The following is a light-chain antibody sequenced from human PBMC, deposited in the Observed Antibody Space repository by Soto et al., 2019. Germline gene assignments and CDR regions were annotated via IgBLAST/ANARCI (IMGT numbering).Light chain of an antibody. CDR1: SSAFEIYNL. J-gene: IGLJ3*02. V-gene: IGLV2-14*02. CDR2: EAT. Sequence: QSALTQPASVTGSPGQSITISCTGTSSAFEIYNLVSWYRQHPGNAPKLLIYEATERPSGVSNRFSGSKSGNTASLTISGLQAEDEADYYCSSYTSSSWVFGGGTKLTVL. CDR3: SSYTSSSWV.